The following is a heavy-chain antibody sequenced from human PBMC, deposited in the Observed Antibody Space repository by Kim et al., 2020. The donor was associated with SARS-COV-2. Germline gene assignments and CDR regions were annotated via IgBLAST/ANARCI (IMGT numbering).Heavy chain of an antibody. V-gene: IGHV1-2*06. CDR3: ASGTRQEIT. D-gene: IGHD1-7*01. CDR1: GYSFTRLY. Sequence: ASVKVSCQASGYSFTRLYMHWVRQAPGQGPERMGRMNPNSGATTYVQKFQGRVTMTRDTSTSTAYMELSGLRFDDTAVYYCASGTRQEITWGQGTLDTVSS. CDR2: MNPNSGAT. J-gene: IGHJ5*02.